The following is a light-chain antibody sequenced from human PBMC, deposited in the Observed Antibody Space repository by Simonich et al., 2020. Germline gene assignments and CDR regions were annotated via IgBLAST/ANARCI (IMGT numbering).Light chain of an antibody. CDR2: GAS. Sequence: EIVMTQSPATMSVCPGEPATLSCRASPSVSSNLAWYQQKPGQAPRLLIYGASTRATVIPARFSGSGSETEFTLTISSMQSEDFAVYYCQQYNNWPLTFGPGTKVDIK. CDR3: QQYNNWPLT. J-gene: IGKJ3*01. CDR1: PSVSSN. V-gene: IGKV3-15*01.